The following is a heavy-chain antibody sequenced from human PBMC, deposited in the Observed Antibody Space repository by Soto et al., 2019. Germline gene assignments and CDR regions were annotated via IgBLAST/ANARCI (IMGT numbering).Heavy chain of an antibody. CDR2: ISWDGGST. J-gene: IGHJ4*02. Sequence: GGSLRLSCAASGFTFDDYTMHWVRQAPGKGLEWVSLISWDGGSTYYADSVKGRFTISRDNSKNSLYLQMNSLRTEDTALYYCAKDYCRSGIPDYWGQGTLVSVSS. V-gene: IGHV3-43*01. D-gene: IGHD3-10*01. CDR3: AKDYCRSGIPDY. CDR1: GFTFDDYT.